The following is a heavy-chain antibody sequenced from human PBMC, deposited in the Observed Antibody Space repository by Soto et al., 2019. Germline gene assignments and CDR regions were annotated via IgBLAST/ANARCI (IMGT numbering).Heavy chain of an antibody. CDR1: GFNFITYS. CDR2: ISSSAVYI. J-gene: IGHJ4*02. V-gene: IGHV3-21*01. CDR3: VRDGLDYYDTERLYFDN. D-gene: IGHD3-22*01. Sequence: EVQLVESGGGPVRPGGSLKLSCAASGFNFITYSLSWVRQAPGKGLEWVASISSSAVYIDYADSVKGRFIISRDNANNYMYLQMNSLRAEDTATYHCVRDGLDYYDTERLYFDNWGQGTLVTVSS.